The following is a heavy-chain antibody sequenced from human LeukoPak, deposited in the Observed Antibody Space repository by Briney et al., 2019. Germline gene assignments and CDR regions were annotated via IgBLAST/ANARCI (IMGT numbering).Heavy chain of an antibody. Sequence: ASVKVSCKASGYTFTGHYMHWVRQAPGQGLEWMGWINPNSGGTNYAQKFQGRVTMTRDTSISTAYMELSRLRSDDTAVYYCAREREGFYYAKTSLDYWGQGTLVTVSS. CDR3: AREREGFYYAKTSLDY. CDR2: INPNSGGT. D-gene: IGHD3-22*01. CDR1: GYTFTGHY. J-gene: IGHJ4*02. V-gene: IGHV1-2*02.